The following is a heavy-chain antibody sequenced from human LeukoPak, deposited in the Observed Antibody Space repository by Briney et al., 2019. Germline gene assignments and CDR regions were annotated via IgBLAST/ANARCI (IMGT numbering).Heavy chain of an antibody. CDR3: ARSLPRAFDI. CDR1: GDSVSSNSAA. Sequence: SQTLSLTCAISGDSVSSNSAAWNWIRQSPSRGLEWLGRTYYRSKWYNEYAVSVKSRINVNPDTSKNQFSLQLNCVTPEDTAVYYCARSLPRAFDIWGQGTMVTVSS. J-gene: IGHJ3*02. V-gene: IGHV6-1*01. D-gene: IGHD3-16*02. CDR2: TYYRSKWYN.